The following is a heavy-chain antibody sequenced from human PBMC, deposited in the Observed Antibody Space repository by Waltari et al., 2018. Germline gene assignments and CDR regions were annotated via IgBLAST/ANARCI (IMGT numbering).Heavy chain of an antibody. V-gene: IGHV4-30-4*01. J-gene: IGHJ4*02. CDR3: ARGGGGYDKYYFDL. Sequence: QVPLQESGPGPVKPSQTLTLTCNVSGGSISRHYYWSWIRQSPGKGLEWIGYVYQSGSTLYNPTLNNRVTMSVDRSKNQFSLRLTSLTAADTAVYLCARGGGGYDKYYFDLWGQGTLVTVSS. D-gene: IGHD5-12*01. CDR1: GGSISRHYY. CDR2: VYQSGST.